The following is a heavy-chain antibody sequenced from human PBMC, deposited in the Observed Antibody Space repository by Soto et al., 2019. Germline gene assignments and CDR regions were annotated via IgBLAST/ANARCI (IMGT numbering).Heavy chain of an antibody. Sequence: EVLLLESGGGFVQPGGSLRLSCAASGFIFNNYVMTWVRQAPGKGLEWVSGVKGNGGSTHYADSVKGRFTISRDDSKNALYLQMNSLSADDTAVYHCTRGLGSLDPFDAWGPGTRVTVSS. V-gene: IGHV3-23*01. CDR2: VKGNGGST. J-gene: IGHJ3*01. CDR1: GFIFNNYV. D-gene: IGHD3-16*01. CDR3: TRGLGSLDPFDA.